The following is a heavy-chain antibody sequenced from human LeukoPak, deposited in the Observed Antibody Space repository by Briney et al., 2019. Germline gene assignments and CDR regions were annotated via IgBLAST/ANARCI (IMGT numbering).Heavy chain of an antibody. Sequence: RGSLRLSCAATGFTVSSNYMSWVRPAPGKGLDWDSVIYSGGSTYYTDSVKGRFTISRDNSKNTLYLQMNSLRAEDTAVYYCARAGGFGYSYGYYYYGMDVWGQGTTVTVSS. CDR2: IYSGGST. CDR1: GFTVSSNY. D-gene: IGHD5-18*01. J-gene: IGHJ6*02. V-gene: IGHV3-66*01. CDR3: ARAGGFGYSYGYYYYGMDV.